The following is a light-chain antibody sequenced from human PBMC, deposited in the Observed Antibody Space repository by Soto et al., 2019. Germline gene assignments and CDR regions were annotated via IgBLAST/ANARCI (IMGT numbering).Light chain of an antibody. CDR2: AAS. J-gene: IGKJ1*01. CDR3: QHYNSYSEA. CDR1: QGISNS. V-gene: IGKV1-27*01. Sequence: DIQMTQSPSSLSASIGDRVTITCRASQGISNSLAWFQQKPGKVPKLLIYAASTLQSGVPFRFSGSGSGTDFSLTISSLQPDDFATYYCQHYNSYSEAFGQGTKVELK.